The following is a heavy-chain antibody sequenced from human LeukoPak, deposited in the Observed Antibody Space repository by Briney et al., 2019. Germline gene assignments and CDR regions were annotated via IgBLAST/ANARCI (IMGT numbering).Heavy chain of an antibody. CDR2: IYPGDSDT. Sequence: GESLKISFQASGYTFTTYWIAWVRQMPGKGLEWMGRIYPGDSDTRYSPSFQGQVTISADESITTAYLQWSSLEASDTAIYYCTRHENSYGSGGYYDSWGQGTLVTVSS. J-gene: IGHJ4*02. CDR1: GYTFTTYW. D-gene: IGHD3-10*01. V-gene: IGHV5-51*01. CDR3: TRHENSYGSGGYYDS.